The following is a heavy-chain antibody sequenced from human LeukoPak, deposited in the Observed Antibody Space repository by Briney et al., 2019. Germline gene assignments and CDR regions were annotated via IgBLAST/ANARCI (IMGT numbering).Heavy chain of an antibody. CDR1: GGSFSGYY. D-gene: IGHD1-14*01. CDR3: ARQDQTEYYFDY. Sequence: SETLSLTCAVYGGSFSGYYWSWIRQPQGKGLEWIGEINHSGSTNYNPSLKSRVTISVDTSKNQFSLKLSSVTAADTAVYYCARQDQTEYYFDYWGQGTLVTVSS. V-gene: IGHV4-34*01. CDR2: INHSGST. J-gene: IGHJ4*02.